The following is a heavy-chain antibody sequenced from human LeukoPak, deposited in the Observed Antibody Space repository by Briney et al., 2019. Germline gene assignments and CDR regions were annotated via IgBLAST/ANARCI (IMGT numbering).Heavy chain of an antibody. CDR2: INTSGST. CDR3: ARGWRGGSFDY. J-gene: IGHJ4*02. D-gene: IGHD3-10*01. CDR1: GGSISSYY. Sequence: SGTLSLTCTVSGGSISSYYWSWIRQPAGKGLEWIGRINTSGSTDYNPSLKRRVTVSVDTSENQFSLKLSSVTAADTAFYYCARGWRGGSFDYWGQGTLVTVSS. V-gene: IGHV4-4*07.